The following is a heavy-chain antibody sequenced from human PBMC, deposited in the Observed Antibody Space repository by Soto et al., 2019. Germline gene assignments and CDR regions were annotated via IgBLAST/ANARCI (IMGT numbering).Heavy chain of an antibody. V-gene: IGHV3-21*06. Sequence: PGGSLRLSCTASAFTFNTYSMNWVRQAPGKGLEWVSSISSSSRYIYYTDSVKGRFTVSRDNAKNSLYLQMNSLRAEDTAVYYCARDLAAVPGTFASWGQGTLVTVSS. CDR3: ARDLAAVPGTFAS. CDR1: AFTFNTYS. J-gene: IGHJ4*02. D-gene: IGHD1-1*01. CDR2: ISSSSRYI.